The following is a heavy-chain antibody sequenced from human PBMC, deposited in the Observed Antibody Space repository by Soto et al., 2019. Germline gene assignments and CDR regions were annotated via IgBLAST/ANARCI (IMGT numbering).Heavy chain of an antibody. Sequence: SETLSLTCTVSGDSIGTTHSYWAWIRQSPGKGLEWIGDIHYSGSTYYMPSLRSRVTLSVDTSKNQFSLRLTSVTAEDTAVYYCARHEGNGNVWPLDYWGQGILVTVSS. V-gene: IGHV4-39*01. CDR1: GDSIGTTHSY. CDR3: ARHEGNGNVWPLDY. CDR2: IHYSGST. J-gene: IGHJ4*02. D-gene: IGHD2-8*01.